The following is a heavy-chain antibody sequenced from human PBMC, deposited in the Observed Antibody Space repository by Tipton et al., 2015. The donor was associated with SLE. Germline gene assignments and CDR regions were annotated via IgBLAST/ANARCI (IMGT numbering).Heavy chain of an antibody. V-gene: IGHV4-4*07. D-gene: IGHD1-7*01. CDR1: GGSISSYY. Sequence: TLSLTCTVSGGSISSYYWSWIRQPAGKGLEWIGRIYTSGSTNYNPSLDSRVTISLDRFNNQFTLKMTSVTAADTAVYYCANQNWNYYFWGQGNLVTVSS. CDR3: ANQNWNYYF. J-gene: IGHJ4*02. CDR2: IYTSGST.